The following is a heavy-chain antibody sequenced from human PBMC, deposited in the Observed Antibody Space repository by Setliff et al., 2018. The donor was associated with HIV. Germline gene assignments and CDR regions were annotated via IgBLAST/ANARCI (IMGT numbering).Heavy chain of an antibody. CDR1: GYTFTGYY. CDR2: INPNSGGT. D-gene: IGHD3-22*01. CDR3: ARNYYDSSGYRHYYYYYYMDV. V-gene: IGHV1-2*06. Sequence: GASVKVSCKASGYTFTGYYMHWVRRAPGQGLEWMGRINPNSGGTNYAQEFQGRVTMTRDTSISTAYMELSRLRSDDTAVYYCARNYYDSSGYRHYYYYYYMDVWGKGTTVTVSS. J-gene: IGHJ6*03.